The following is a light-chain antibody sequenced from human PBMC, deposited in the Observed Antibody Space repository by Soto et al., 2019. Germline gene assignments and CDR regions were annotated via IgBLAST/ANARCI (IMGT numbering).Light chain of an antibody. CDR1: NSDDGGYNY. Sequence: QSALTQPASVSGSPGQSIAISCTGTNSDDGGYNYVSWYQHHPGKAPKLMIYEVSNRPSGVSNRFSGSKSGNTASLTISGLQAEDEADYYCSSYTTSTTWVFGGGTKLTVL. V-gene: IGLV2-14*01. CDR3: SSYTTSTTWV. J-gene: IGLJ3*02. CDR2: EVS.